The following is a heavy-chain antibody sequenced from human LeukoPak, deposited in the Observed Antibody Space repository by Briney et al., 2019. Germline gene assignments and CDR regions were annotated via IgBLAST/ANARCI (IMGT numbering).Heavy chain of an antibody. CDR2: IWYDGSNK. Sequence: GGSLRLSCAASGFTFNSYGIHWVRQAPGKGLEWVAFIWYDGSNKYYADSVKGRFTISRDNSKNTLYPQMNSLRAEDTAVYYCARARTTRGFDYWGQGTLVTVSS. J-gene: IGHJ4*02. V-gene: IGHV3-33*01. D-gene: IGHD4-17*01. CDR3: ARARTTRGFDY. CDR1: GFTFNSYG.